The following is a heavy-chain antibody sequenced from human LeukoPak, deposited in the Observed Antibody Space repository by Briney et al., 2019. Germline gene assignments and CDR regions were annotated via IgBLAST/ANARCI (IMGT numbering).Heavy chain of an antibody. V-gene: IGHV4-30-4*01. CDR2: IYDSGSI. J-gene: IGHJ5*02. Sequence: PSQTLSLTCTVSGGSISSGDYYWNWIRQSPGKGLEWIGYIYDSGSIYHNPSLKSRVTISVDTSKNQFSLKLSSVTVADTAVYYCARGHYHGSGSYYNWFDPWGQGTLVTVSS. CDR3: ARGHYHGSGSYYNWFDP. CDR1: GGSISSGDYY. D-gene: IGHD3-10*01.